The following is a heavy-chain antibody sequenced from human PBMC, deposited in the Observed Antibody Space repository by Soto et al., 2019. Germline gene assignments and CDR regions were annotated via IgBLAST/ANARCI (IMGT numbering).Heavy chain of an antibody. CDR1: GDSVSSNSAA. CDR2: TYYRSRWYN. CDR3: AGTTSHQWYYMDV. J-gene: IGHJ6*03. V-gene: IGHV6-1*01. D-gene: IGHD1-7*01. Sequence: QVQPQESGPGLVKPSQTLSLTCAISGDSVSSNSAAWNWIRLSPSRGLEWLARTYYRSRWYNDYAVSVRSRITVNPDTSKNQFSLQLTSVTPEDTAVYYCAGTTSHQWYYMDVWGKGTTVTVSS.